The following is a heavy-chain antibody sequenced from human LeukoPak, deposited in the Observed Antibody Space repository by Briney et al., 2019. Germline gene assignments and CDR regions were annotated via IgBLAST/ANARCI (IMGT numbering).Heavy chain of an antibody. V-gene: IGHV3-30*04. CDR3: ARAFYDFLTGYPAYFDY. Sequence: GGSLRLSCAASGFTFSSYAMHWVRQAPGKGLEWVAVISYDGSNKYYADSVKGRFTISRDNAKNSPYLQMNSLRAEDTAVYYCARAFYDFLTGYPAYFDYWGQGTLVTVSS. CDR1: GFTFSSYA. CDR2: ISYDGSNK. J-gene: IGHJ4*02. D-gene: IGHD3-9*01.